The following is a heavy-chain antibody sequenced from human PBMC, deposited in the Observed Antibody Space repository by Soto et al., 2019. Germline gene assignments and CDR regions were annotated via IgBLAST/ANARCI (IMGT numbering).Heavy chain of an antibody. J-gene: IGHJ6*02. Sequence: GGSLRLSCAASGFTFSSYAMSWVRQAPGKGLEWVSAISGSGGSTYYADSVKGRFTISRDNSKNTLYLQMNSLRAEDTAVYYCAKLSSGVYATYYYYGMDVWGQGTTVTSP. CDR3: AKLSSGVYATYYYYGMDV. D-gene: IGHD2-8*01. CDR1: GFTFSSYA. V-gene: IGHV3-23*01. CDR2: ISGSGGST.